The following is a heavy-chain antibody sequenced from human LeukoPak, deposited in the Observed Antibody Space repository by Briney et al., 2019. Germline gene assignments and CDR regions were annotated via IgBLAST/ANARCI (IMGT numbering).Heavy chain of an antibody. Sequence: KPSETLSLTRTVSGGSISSYYWSWIRQPPGKGLEWIGYIYYSGSTNCNPSVKSRVAMSVDTSKKQFSLKLASLTAADPAFSYCARGGTAVLAPYAFDLWGQGTMATVSS. V-gene: IGHV4-59*01. J-gene: IGHJ3*01. D-gene: IGHD4-23*01. CDR3: ARGGTAVLAPYAFDL. CDR1: GGSISSYY. CDR2: IYYSGST.